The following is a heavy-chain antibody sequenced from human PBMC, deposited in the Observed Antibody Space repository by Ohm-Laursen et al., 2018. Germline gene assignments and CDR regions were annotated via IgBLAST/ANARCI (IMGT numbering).Heavy chain of an antibody. V-gene: IGHV3-13*01. D-gene: IGHD3-10*01. J-gene: IGHJ3*02. Sequence: SLRLSCAASGFTFSSYAMSWVRQAPGKGLEWVSAIGTAGDTYYPGSVKGRFTISRENAKNSLYLQMNSLRAGDTAVYYCARGLYGSGSLDAFDIWGQGTMVTVPS. CDR1: GFTFSSYA. CDR2: IGTAGDT. CDR3: ARGLYGSGSLDAFDI.